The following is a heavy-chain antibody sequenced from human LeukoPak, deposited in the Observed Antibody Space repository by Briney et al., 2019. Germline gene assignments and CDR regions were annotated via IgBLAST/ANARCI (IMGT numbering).Heavy chain of an antibody. CDR1: GFTFSSYE. D-gene: IGHD3-10*01. CDR3: AREGGGSPMVRGVYYYYMDV. V-gene: IGHV3-21*01. J-gene: IGHJ6*03. Sequence: NPGGSLRLSCAASGFTFSSYEMNWVRQAPGKGLEWVSSISSSSSYIYYADSVKGRFTISRDNAKNSLYLQMNSLRAEDTAVYYCAREGGGSPMVRGVYYYYMDVWGKGTTVSISS. CDR2: ISSSSSYI.